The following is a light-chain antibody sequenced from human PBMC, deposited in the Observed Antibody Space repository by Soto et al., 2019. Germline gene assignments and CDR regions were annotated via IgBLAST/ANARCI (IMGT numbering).Light chain of an antibody. CDR2: GAS. CDR1: QSVISN. J-gene: IGKJ1*01. Sequence: ETLLTQSPATLSVSPGERATLSCRASQSVISNLAWYQQRNGQAPRVLIYGASTRDTDIPARFSGMWSGTECTLPISRLQSEDSEVYYCQQYYDWPRTFGQGTKVDIK. CDR3: QQYYDWPRT. V-gene: IGKV3-15*01.